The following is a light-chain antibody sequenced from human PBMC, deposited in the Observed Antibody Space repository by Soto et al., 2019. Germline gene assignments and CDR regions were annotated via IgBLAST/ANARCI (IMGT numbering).Light chain of an antibody. Sequence: QSVLTQPASVSGSPGQSITISCTGTSSDVGGYHYVSWYQQHPGKAPKLMIYEVSNRPSGVSNRFSGSKSGNTASLTISGLQAEDEADYYCSSYTSSSPLYVFGTGTKLTVL. V-gene: IGLV2-14*01. CDR3: SSYTSSSPLYV. J-gene: IGLJ1*01. CDR2: EVS. CDR1: SSDVGGYHY.